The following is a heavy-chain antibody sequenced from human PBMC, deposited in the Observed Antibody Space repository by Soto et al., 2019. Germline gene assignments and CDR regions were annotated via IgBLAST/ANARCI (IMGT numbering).Heavy chain of an antibody. CDR1: GFTFSSYS. CDR2: ISSSSSTI. V-gene: IGHV3-48*01. J-gene: IGHJ4*02. D-gene: IGHD5-12*01. CDR3: ARDLGSGYDFFLEGKAAY. Sequence: GGSLRLSCAASGFTFSSYSMNWVRQAPGKGLEWVSYISSSSSTIYYADSVKGRFTISRDNAKNSLYLQMNSLRAEDTAVYYCARDLGSGYDFFLEGKAAYWGQGTLVTVSS.